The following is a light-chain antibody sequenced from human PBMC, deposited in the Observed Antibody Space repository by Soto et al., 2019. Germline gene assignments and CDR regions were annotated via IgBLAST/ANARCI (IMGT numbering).Light chain of an antibody. Sequence: DIQMTQSPSSLSASVGDRVTITCQASQDISNYLNWYQQKPGKAPKLLIFDASNVETGVPSRFSGSGSGTDFTFTIHSQQPEDAATYYCQQYEDLPLTFGGGTKVGIK. CDR1: QDISNY. CDR2: DAS. CDR3: QQYEDLPLT. J-gene: IGKJ4*01. V-gene: IGKV1-33*01.